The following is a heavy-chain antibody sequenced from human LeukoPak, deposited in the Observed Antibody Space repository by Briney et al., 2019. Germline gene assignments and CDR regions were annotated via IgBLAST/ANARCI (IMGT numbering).Heavy chain of an antibody. D-gene: IGHD3-10*01. CDR2: IYHSGNT. J-gene: IGHJ4*02. CDR1: GGSISTYY. V-gene: IGHV4-59*01. CDR3: ARVLSVGSGSYFSYYFDN. Sequence: SETLSLTCTVSGGSISTYYWSWIRQPPGKGLEWIGYIYHSGNTNYNPSLKSRITMSVDTSKNQISLKLNSVTAADTAVYYCARVLSVGSGSYFSYYFDNWGQGTLVTVSS.